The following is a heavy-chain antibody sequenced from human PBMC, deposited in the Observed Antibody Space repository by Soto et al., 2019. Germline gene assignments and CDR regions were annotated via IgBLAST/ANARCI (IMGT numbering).Heavy chain of an antibody. V-gene: IGHV3-30*18. J-gene: IGHJ4*02. CDR1: GFTFSSYG. D-gene: IGHD3-10*01. Sequence: QVQLLESGGGVGQPGRSLRLSCAASGFTFSSYGMHWVRQAPGKGLEWVAVISYDGSNKYYADSVQGRFTVSRDNSKNTLYLQMDRLRDEDTAVDYCAKAFITMVRVDYFDSWGQGTLVTVSS. CDR3: AKAFITMVRVDYFDS. CDR2: ISYDGSNK.